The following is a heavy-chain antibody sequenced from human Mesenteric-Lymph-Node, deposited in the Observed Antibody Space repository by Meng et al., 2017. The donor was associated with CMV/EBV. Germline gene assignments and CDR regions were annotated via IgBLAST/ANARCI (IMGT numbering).Heavy chain of an antibody. CDR3: VRALIAVPGNIGFDV. CDR2: TNTDGSST. CDR1: GFTFRNYW. Sequence: GESLKISCAASGFTFRNYWMHWVRQAPGKGLEWVSRTNTDGSSTTYADSVKGRFTISRDNAKNTVYLQMNSLRDGDTAVYYCVRALIAVPGNIGFDVWGQGTMVTVSS. D-gene: IGHD6-13*01. J-gene: IGHJ3*01. V-gene: IGHV3-74*01.